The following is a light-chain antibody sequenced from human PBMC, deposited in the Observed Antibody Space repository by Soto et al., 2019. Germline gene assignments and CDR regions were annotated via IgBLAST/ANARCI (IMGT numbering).Light chain of an antibody. CDR2: DVS. J-gene: IGLJ1*01. CDR3: CSYAVTFYV. V-gene: IGLV2-11*01. Sequence: QSALTQPRSVSGSPGQSVTISCTGPTIDDGTSNYVSWYQQHPGKVPKLMIYDVSERPSGVPDRFSGSKSGNTASLTISVLQPEDEADYYCCSYAVTFYVFGTGTKLT. CDR1: TIDDGTSNY.